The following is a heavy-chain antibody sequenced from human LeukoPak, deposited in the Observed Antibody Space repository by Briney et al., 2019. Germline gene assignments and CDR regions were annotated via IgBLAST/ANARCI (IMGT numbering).Heavy chain of an antibody. J-gene: IGHJ4*02. D-gene: IGHD1/OR15-1a*01. CDR3: AKINNDDDY. CDR1: GFTFTTFG. CDR2: ISPDGNIE. V-gene: IGHV3-30*18. Sequence: GGSLRLCCAASGFTFTTFGIHWVRQAPGKGLEWVAAISPDGNIEYYTDSVKGRFTISRDNSKNMIYLQMNSLRGEDSAVYYCAKINNDDDYWGQGTLVTVSS.